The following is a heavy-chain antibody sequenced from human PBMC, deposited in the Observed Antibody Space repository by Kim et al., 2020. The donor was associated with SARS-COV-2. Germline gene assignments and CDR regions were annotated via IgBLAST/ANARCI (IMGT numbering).Heavy chain of an antibody. Sequence: GRFTISRDNSKNTLYLRRNSLRAEDTAVYYCAREIAVAGTGFAYYYGMDVWGQGTTVTVSS. J-gene: IGHJ6*02. V-gene: IGHV3-66*01. D-gene: IGHD6-19*01. CDR3: AREIAVAGTGFAYYYGMDV.